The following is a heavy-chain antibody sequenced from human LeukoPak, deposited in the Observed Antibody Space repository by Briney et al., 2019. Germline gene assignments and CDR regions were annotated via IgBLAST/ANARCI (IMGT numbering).Heavy chain of an antibody. D-gene: IGHD3-10*01. CDR1: GYTFTSYA. J-gene: IGHJ4*02. CDR3: ARGQNYYGSGSFPPTDYFDY. CDR2: INPNSGGT. V-gene: IGHV1-2*04. Sequence: ASVKVSCKASGYTFTSYAMNWVRQAPGQGLEWMGWINPNSGGTNYAQKFQGWVTMTRDTSISTAYMELSRLRSDDTAVYYCARGQNYYGSGSFPPTDYFDYWGQGTLVTVSS.